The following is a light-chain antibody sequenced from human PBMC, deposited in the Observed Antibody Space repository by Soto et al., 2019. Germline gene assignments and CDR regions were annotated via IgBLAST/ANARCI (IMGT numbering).Light chain of an antibody. J-gene: IGKJ1*01. CDR3: QQYNSYSRT. CDR2: DAS. Sequence: DIQMTQSPSTLSASVGDRGATTCRASPSISSWLAWYQQKPGKAPKLLIYDASSLESGVPSRFSGSGSGTEFTLTISSLQPDDFATYYCQQYNSYSRTFGQGTKV. V-gene: IGKV1-5*01. CDR1: PSISSW.